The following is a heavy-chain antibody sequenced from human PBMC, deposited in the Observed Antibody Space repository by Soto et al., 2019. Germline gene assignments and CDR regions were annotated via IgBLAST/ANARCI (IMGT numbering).Heavy chain of an antibody. Sequence: ASVKVSCKTSGYTFTNFGISWVRQAPGQGLEWMGWISAYNGNTNYAQKFQGRVTMTTDTSTSTAYMELSSLRSEDTAVYYCARANPLLGYCSSTSCSISNWGQGTLVTVS. V-gene: IGHV1-18*01. D-gene: IGHD2-2*01. CDR2: ISAYNGNT. CDR3: ARANPLLGYCSSTSCSISN. CDR1: GYTFTNFG. J-gene: IGHJ4*02.